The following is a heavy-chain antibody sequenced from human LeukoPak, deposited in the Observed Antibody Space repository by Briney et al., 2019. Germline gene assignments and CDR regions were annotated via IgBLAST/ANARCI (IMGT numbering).Heavy chain of an antibody. J-gene: IGHJ5*02. CDR2: INPNSGGT. CDR1: GYTFTGYY. V-gene: IGHV1-2*02. D-gene: IGHD6-13*01. CDR3: ARDRSSSWYNWFDP. Sequence: ASVKVSCKASGYTFTGYYMHWVRQAPGQGLEWMGWINPNSGGTNYAQKFQGRVTMIRDTSISTAYMELSRLRSDDTAVYYCARDRSSSWYNWFDPWGQGTLVTVSS.